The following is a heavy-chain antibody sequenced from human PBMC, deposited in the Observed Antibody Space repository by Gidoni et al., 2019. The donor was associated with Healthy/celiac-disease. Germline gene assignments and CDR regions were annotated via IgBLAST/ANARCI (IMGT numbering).Heavy chain of an antibody. Sequence: QVQLVQSGAEVKKPGSSVKVSCKASGGTFSSYAISWVRQAPGQGLEWMGRIIPILGIANYEQKFQGRVTITADKSTSTAYMELSSLRSEDTAVYYCARDLLSSSSWYEHYYYGMDVWGQGTTVTVSS. V-gene: IGHV1-69*09. CDR1: GGTFSSYA. D-gene: IGHD6-13*01. J-gene: IGHJ6*02. CDR2: IIPILGIA. CDR3: ARDLLSSSSWYEHYYYGMDV.